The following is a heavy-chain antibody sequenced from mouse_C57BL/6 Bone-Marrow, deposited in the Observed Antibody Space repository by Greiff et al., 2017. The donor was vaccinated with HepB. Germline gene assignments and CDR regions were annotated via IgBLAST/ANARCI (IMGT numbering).Heavy chain of an antibody. V-gene: IGHV5-6*01. D-gene: IGHD2-4*01. J-gene: IGHJ4*01. Sequence: EVQGVESGGDLVKPGGSLKLSCAASGFTFSSYGMSWVRQTPDKRLEWVATISSGGSYTYYPDSVKGRFTISRDNAKNTLYLQMSSLKSEDTAMYYCARRYDDYLYYYAMDYWGQGTSVTVSS. CDR3: ARRYDDYLYYYAMDY. CDR1: GFTFSSYG. CDR2: ISSGGSYT.